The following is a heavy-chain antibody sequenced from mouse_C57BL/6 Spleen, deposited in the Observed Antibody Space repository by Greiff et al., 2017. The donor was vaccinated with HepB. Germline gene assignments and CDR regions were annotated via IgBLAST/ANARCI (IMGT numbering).Heavy chain of an antibody. V-gene: IGHV1-42*01. CDR2: INPSTGGT. CDR3: ARREKTPCAY. J-gene: IGHJ3*01. CDR1: GYSFTGYY. Sequence: EVQLQQSGPELVKPGASVKISCKASGYSFTGYYMNWVKQSPEKSLEWIGEINPSTGGTTYNQKFKAKATLTVDKSSSTAYMQLKSLTSEDSAVYDCARREKTPCAYWGQGTLVTVSA.